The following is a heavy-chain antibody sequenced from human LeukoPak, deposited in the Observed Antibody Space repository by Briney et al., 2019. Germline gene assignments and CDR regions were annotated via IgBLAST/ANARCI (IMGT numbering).Heavy chain of an antibody. J-gene: IGHJ6*03. CDR1: GYTLTGYY. D-gene: IGHD2-2*01. CDR2: INPNSGGT. CDR3: ARGYCSSTSCRYYYMDV. V-gene: IGHV1-2*06. Sequence: ASVKVSCKASGYTLTGYYMHWVRQAPGQGLEWMGRINPNSGGTNYAQKFQGRVTMTRDTSISTAYMELSRLRSDDTAVYYCARGYCSSTSCRYYYMDVWGKGTTVTVSS.